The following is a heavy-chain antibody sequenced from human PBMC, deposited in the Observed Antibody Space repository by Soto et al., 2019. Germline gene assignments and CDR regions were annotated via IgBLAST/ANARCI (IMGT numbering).Heavy chain of an antibody. CDR1: GASVSSYY. V-gene: IGHV4-4*07. Sequence: SETLSLTCSVSGASVSSYYWSWFRQPVGKGLEWIGRIHSSGNLNYTPSLESRVTMSLDTSKNQFSLRLSSLTAADTGLYLCARDVGKNYWGQGTRVTVSS. D-gene: IGHD3-10*01. CDR2: IHSSGNL. J-gene: IGHJ4*02. CDR3: ARDVGKNY.